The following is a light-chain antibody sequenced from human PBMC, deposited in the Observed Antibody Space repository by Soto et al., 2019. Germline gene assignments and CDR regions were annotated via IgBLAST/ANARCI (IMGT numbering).Light chain of an antibody. CDR3: LLSYSGARPVV. Sequence: QAVVTQGPSLTVSPGGTVTLTCGSSTGAVTSGHYPYWFQQKPGQAPRTLIYDTSNKHSWTPARFSGSLLGGKAALTLSGAQPEDEADYYCLLSYSGARPVVFGGGTKVTVL. J-gene: IGLJ2*01. CDR1: TGAVTSGHY. V-gene: IGLV7-46*01. CDR2: DTS.